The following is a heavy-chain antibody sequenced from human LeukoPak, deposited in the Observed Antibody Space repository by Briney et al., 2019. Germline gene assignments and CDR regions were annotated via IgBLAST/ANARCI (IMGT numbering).Heavy chain of an antibody. CDR1: GYTFTSYD. CDR3: ARIVAYYYYYGMDV. V-gene: IGHV1-8*01. D-gene: IGHD5-12*01. Sequence: ASVKVSCKASGYTFTSYDINWVRQATGQGLEWMGWMNPNSGNTGYAQKFQGRVTMTRNTSISTAYMELSSLRSEDTAVYYCARIVAYYYYYGMDVWSQGTTVTVSS. J-gene: IGHJ6*02. CDR2: MNPNSGNT.